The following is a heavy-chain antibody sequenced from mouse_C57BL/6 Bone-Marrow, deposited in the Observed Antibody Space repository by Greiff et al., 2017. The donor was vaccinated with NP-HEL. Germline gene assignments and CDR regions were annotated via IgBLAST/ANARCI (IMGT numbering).Heavy chain of an antibody. D-gene: IGHD2-3*01. CDR3: ARPFYDGYYDY. J-gene: IGHJ2*01. CDR2: INPSNGGT. V-gene: IGHV1-53*01. Sequence: QVQLQQPGTELVKPGASVKLSCKASGYTFTSYWMHWVKQRPGQGLEWIGNINPSNGGTNYNEKFKGKATFTADTSSNTAYMQLSSLTTEDSAIYYCARPFYDGYYDYWGQGTTLTVSS. CDR1: GYTFTSYW.